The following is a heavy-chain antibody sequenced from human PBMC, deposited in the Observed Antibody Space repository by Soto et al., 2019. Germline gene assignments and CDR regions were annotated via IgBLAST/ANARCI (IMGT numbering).Heavy chain of an antibody. CDR1: GFTFSRYA. Sequence: EVQLLESGGGLVQPGGSLRLSCAASGFTFSRYAMRWVRQAPGKGLEWVTAISCSGGSTYYADSVKGRFTISRDNPKNTLYLQMTTLRAEDTALYYCARRGSGSDFDDWGQGTMVTVSS. J-gene: IGHJ4*02. CDR2: ISCSGGST. D-gene: IGHD1-26*01. V-gene: IGHV3-23*01. CDR3: ARRGSGSDFDD.